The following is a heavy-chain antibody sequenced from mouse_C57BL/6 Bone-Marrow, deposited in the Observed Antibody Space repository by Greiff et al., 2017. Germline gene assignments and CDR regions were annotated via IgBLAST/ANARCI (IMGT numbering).Heavy chain of an antibody. CDR3: AKNYYGSSYYY. CDR2: INPSSGYT. D-gene: IGHD1-1*01. V-gene: IGHV1-7*01. J-gene: IGHJ2*01. CDR1: GYTFTSYW. Sequence: QVQLQQSGAELAKPGASVKLSCKASGYTFTSYWMHWVKQRPGQGLEWIGYINPSSGYTKYNQKFKDKATLTADKSSSTAYMQRSSLTYEDSAVYYCAKNYYGSSYYYWGQGTTLTVSS.